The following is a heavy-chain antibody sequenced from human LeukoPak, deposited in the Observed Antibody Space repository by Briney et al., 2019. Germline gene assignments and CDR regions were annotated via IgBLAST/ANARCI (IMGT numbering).Heavy chain of an antibody. D-gene: IGHD1-26*01. J-gene: IGHJ4*02. CDR1: GFSLSTSGVG. CDR3: TQGPDIIGATIY. V-gene: IGHV2-5*01. Sequence: SGPTLVNPTQTLTLTCTFSGFSLSTSGVGVGWSRQPPGKAREWLALIYSNDDKRYSPSLKSRLTITKDTSKNQVVLTLTNMDPVDTATYYCTQGPDIIGATIYWGQGTLVTVSS. CDR2: IYSNDDK.